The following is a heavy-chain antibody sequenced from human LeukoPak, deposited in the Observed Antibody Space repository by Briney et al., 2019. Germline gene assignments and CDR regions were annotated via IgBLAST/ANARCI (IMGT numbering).Heavy chain of an antibody. D-gene: IGHD3-3*01. CDR3: ARTPDFWSGYSPGY. CDR1: GYTFTSYG. Sequence: ASVKVSCKASGYTFTSYGISWVQQAPGQGLEWMGWISAYNGNTNYAQKLQGRVTMTTDTSTSTAYMELRSLRSDDTAVYYCARTPDFWSGYSPGYWGQGTLVTVSS. V-gene: IGHV1-18*01. J-gene: IGHJ4*02. CDR2: ISAYNGNT.